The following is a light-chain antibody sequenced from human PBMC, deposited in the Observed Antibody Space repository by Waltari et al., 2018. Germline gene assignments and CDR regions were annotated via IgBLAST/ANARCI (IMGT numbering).Light chain of an antibody. V-gene: IGLV2-23*02. CDR2: EVT. CDR1: SDDVGGYNL. CDR3: CSYAGTDSWV. J-gene: IGLJ3*02. Sequence: QSALTQPASMSGSPGHSVTISCTGTSDDVGGYNLVSWYQQHPGKAPKLIIFEVTRRPSGVSNRFPGSRSGNTASLTLSGLQPEDEAAYYCCSYAGTDSWVFGGGTKVTVL.